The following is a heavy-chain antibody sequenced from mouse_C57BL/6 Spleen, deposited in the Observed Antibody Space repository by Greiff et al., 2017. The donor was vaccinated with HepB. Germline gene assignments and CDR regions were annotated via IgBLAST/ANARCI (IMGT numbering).Heavy chain of an antibody. D-gene: IGHD1-1*01. V-gene: IGHV1-69*01. CDR3: ARSRYYGSSFYWYFDV. CDR1: GYTFTSYW. CDR2: IDPSDSYT. J-gene: IGHJ1*03. Sequence: VQLQQSGAELVMPGASVKLSCKASGYTFTSYWMHWVKQRPGQGLEWIGEIDPSDSYTNYNQKFKGKSTLTVDKSSSTAYMQLSSLTSEDSAVYYCARSRYYGSSFYWYFDVWGTGTTVTVSS.